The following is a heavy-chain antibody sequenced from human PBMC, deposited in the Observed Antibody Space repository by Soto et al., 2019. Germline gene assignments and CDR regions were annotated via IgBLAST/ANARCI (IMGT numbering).Heavy chain of an antibody. CDR1: GFTFSGYG. Sequence: PGGSLRLSCAASGFTFSGYGMHWVRQAPGKGLEWVAVIWYDGSNKYYADSVKGRFTISRDNSKNTLYLQMNSLRAEDTAVYYCARSHTSAAGASDYYYYGMDVWGQGTKGIVAS. CDR2: IWYDGSNK. V-gene: IGHV3-33*01. D-gene: IGHD2-15*01. J-gene: IGHJ6*02. CDR3: ARSHTSAAGASDYYYYGMDV.